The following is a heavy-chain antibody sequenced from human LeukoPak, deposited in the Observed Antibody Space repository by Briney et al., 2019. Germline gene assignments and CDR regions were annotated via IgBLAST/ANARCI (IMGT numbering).Heavy chain of an antibody. CDR1: GGSISSSSYY. CDR2: IYYSGST. J-gene: IGHJ4*02. Sequence: SETLSLTCTVSGGSISSSSYYWGWIRQPPGKGLEWSGSIYYSGSTYYNPSLKSRVTISVDTSKNQFSLKLSSVTAADTAVYYCARVFLLRGYSYGYGAPFDYWGQGTLVTVSS. CDR3: ARVFLLRGYSYGYGAPFDY. V-gene: IGHV4-39*07. D-gene: IGHD5-18*01.